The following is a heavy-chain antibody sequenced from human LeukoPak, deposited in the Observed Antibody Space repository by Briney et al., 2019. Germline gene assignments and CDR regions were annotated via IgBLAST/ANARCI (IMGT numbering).Heavy chain of an antibody. CDR2: ISSSSSYI. D-gene: IGHD2-2*01. CDR3: ARGPREAGIVPDY. Sequence: GGSLRLSCAASGFTFSSYAMSWVRQAPGKGLEWVSSISSSSSYIYYADSVKGRFTISRDNAKNSLFLQMNSLRAEDTAVYYCARGPREAGIVPDYWGQGTLVIVSS. V-gene: IGHV3-21*01. CDR1: GFTFSSYA. J-gene: IGHJ4*02.